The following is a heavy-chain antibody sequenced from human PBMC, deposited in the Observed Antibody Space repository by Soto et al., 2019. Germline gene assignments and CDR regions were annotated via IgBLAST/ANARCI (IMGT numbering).Heavy chain of an antibody. CDR2: ISTYNGNT. CDR3: ARGPTDYYDNSANYFLDY. V-gene: IGHV1-18*01. Sequence: ASVKVSCQASGYTFITYGLSWVRRAPGQGLDWLGWISTYNGNTRYAERLQGRVTMTTDTTTNTAYMELRNLRSDDTAVYYCARGPTDYYDNSANYFLDYWGQGTLVTVSS. CDR1: GYTFITYG. J-gene: IGHJ4*02. D-gene: IGHD3-22*01.